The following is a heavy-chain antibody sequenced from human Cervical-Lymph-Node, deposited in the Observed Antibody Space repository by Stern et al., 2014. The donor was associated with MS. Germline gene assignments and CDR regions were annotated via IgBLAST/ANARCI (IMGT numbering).Heavy chain of an antibody. Sequence: VQLVESGGGVVQPGRSLRLSCAASGFTFSSYGMPWVRQAPGKGLAWVAVIWYDGSNKYYADSVKGRFTISRDNSKNTLYLQMNSLRAEDTAVYYCARDRGYGDYVAFDYWGQGTLVTVSS. D-gene: IGHD4-17*01. CDR3: ARDRGYGDYVAFDY. V-gene: IGHV3-33*01. CDR1: GFTFSSYG. J-gene: IGHJ4*02. CDR2: IWYDGSNK.